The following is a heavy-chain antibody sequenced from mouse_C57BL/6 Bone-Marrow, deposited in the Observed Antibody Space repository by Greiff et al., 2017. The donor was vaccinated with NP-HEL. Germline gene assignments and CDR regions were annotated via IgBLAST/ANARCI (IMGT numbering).Heavy chain of an antibody. Sequence: QVQLQQSGAELVRPGTSVKMSCKASGYTFTNYWIGWAKQRPGHGLEWIGDIYPGGGYTNYNEKFKGKATLTADKSSSTAYMQFSSLTSEDSAIYYCARSSSFYYYGSSYWYFDVWCTGTTVTVSS. J-gene: IGHJ1*03. CDR3: ARSSSFYYYGSSYWYFDV. D-gene: IGHD1-1*01. CDR2: IYPGGGYT. V-gene: IGHV1-63*01. CDR1: GYTFTNYW.